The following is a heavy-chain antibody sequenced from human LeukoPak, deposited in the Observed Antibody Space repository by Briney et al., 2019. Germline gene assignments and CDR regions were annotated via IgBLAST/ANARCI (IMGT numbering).Heavy chain of an antibody. Sequence: ASVKVSCKASGYIFTSYGISWVRQAPEQGLESMGWISPFNGITKYVQKFQGRVTMTTDTSTSTAYLELRSLRSDDTAVYYCARDRVGGYTYGGNWFDPWGPGTLVTVSS. V-gene: IGHV1-18*01. D-gene: IGHD5-18*01. CDR2: ISPFNGIT. J-gene: IGHJ5*02. CDR3: ARDRVGGYTYGGNWFDP. CDR1: GYIFTSYG.